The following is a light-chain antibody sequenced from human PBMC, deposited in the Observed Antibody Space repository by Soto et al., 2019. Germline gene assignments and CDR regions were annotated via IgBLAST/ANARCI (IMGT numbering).Light chain of an antibody. CDR1: RTDIGGYNY. J-gene: IGLJ2*01. CDR3: SSQAVSSPLV. V-gene: IGLV2-14*01. CDR2: DVS. Sequence: QSALTQPASVSGSPRQWITISCTGTRTDIGGYNYVSWYQQHPGKDPQLMIYDVSNRPSGVSNRFSGSKSGNTASLTSSGRQAEDEADYYCSSQAVSSPLVFGGGTKLTVL.